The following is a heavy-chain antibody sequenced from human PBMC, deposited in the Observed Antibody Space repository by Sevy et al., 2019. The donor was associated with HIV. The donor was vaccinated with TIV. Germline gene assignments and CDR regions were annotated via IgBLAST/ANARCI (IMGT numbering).Heavy chain of an antibody. J-gene: IGHJ4*02. CDR2: IYYSGST. D-gene: IGHD6-13*01. Sequence: SETLSLTCTVSGGSISSYYWSWIRQPPGKGLDWIGYIYYSGSTNYNPSLKSRVTISVDTSKNQFSLRLSSVTAADTAVYYGARSPALVPYYFDYWGQGTLVTVSS. CDR3: ARSPALVPYYFDY. V-gene: IGHV4-59*01. CDR1: GGSISSYY.